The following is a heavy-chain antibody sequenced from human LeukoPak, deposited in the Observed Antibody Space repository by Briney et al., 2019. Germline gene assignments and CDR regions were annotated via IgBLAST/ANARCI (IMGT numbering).Heavy chain of an antibody. J-gene: IGHJ6*02. CDR3: ARDPMWSRYYYYGMDV. V-gene: IGHV1-2*02. Sequence: ASVTVSCKASGYSFTDYYIHWVRRAPGQGFEWMGWINPNSGGPNYAQKFRGRVTVSGDTSISTAYMELSSLTSDDTAVYYCARDPMWSRYYYYGMDVWGQGTTVTVSS. D-gene: IGHD2-21*01. CDR2: INPNSGGP. CDR1: GYSFTDYY.